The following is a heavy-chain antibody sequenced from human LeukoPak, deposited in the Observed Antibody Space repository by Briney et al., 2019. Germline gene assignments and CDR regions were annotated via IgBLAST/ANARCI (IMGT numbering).Heavy chain of an antibody. CDR1: GGSVSSSSYY. D-gene: IGHD1-26*01. Sequence: PSETLSLTCTVSGGSVSSSSYYWGWVRQPPGKGLEWIGSIYHSGSTYYSPSLKSRVTISVDTSKNQFSLKLSSVTAADTAVYYCATYSGSPLVYFDSWGQGTLVTVSS. CDR2: IYHSGST. CDR3: ATYSGSPLVYFDS. V-gene: IGHV4-39*01. J-gene: IGHJ4*02.